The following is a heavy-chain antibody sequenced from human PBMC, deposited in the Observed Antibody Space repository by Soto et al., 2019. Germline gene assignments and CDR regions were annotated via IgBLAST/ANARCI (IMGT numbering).Heavy chain of an antibody. CDR2: TYYRSKWYN. V-gene: IGHV6-1*01. D-gene: IGHD2-21*02. J-gene: IGHJ6*02. Sequence: SQTLSLTCAISGDSVSSNSAAWNWIRQSPSRGLEWLGRTYYRSKWYNEYAVSVKSRITVNPDTSKNHCSLKRNSLTPEDTAVDYCVRDVWVTTTPFGLDLLGQGTTVT. CDR3: VRDVWVTTTPFGLDL. CDR1: GDSVSSNSAA.